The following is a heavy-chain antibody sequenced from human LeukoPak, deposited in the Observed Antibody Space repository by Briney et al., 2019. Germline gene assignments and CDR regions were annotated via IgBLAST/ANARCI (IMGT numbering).Heavy chain of an antibody. CDR2: INIDGSRL. V-gene: IGHV3-74*01. CDR1: GFTFSSYW. Sequence: PGGSLRLSCAASGFTFSSYWMHWVRQVPGKGLVWVSRINIDGSRLSYADSVRGRFTISRDNAKNSLYLQMNSLRVEDTAVYYCARNLPAADYWGQGTLVTVSS. D-gene: IGHD2-2*01. J-gene: IGHJ4*02. CDR3: ARNLPAADY.